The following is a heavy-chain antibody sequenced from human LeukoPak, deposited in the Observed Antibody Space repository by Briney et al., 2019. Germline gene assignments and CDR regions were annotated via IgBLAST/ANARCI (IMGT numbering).Heavy chain of an antibody. CDR1: GGSISSYC. CDR3: ARDYSGSYYYYYMDV. J-gene: IGHJ6*03. D-gene: IGHD1-26*01. V-gene: IGHV4-59*01. Sequence: PSETLSLTCTASGGSISSYCWSWIRQPPGKGLEWIGYIHYSGSTNYNPSLKSGATISVDSYKKQFALKLSRVTAAGAAAYYCARDYSGSYYYYYMDVWGKGTTVTVSS. CDR2: IHYSGST.